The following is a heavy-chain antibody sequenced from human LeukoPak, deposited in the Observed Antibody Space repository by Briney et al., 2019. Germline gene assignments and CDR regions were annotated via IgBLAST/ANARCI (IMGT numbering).Heavy chain of an antibody. CDR3: VKDGGGGSRTFAFDI. D-gene: IGHD2-15*01. V-gene: IGHV3-64D*06. CDR1: GFTFSSYA. CDR2: ISSNGGST. J-gene: IGHJ3*02. Sequence: GGSLRLSCSASGFTFSSYAMHWVRQAPGKGLEYVSAISSNGGSTYYADSVKGRFTISRDNSKNTLYLQMSSLSAEDTAVYYCVKDGGGGSRTFAFDIWGQGTMVTVSS.